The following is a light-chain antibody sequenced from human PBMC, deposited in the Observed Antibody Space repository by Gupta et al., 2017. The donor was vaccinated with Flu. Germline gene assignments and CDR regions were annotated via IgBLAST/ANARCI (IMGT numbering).Light chain of an antibody. CDR3: SQWDDILHGPV. CDR1: SSHSGSGS. J-gene: IGLJ3*02. V-gene: IGLV1-44*01. CDR2: NTD. Sequence: RVSISCSGTSSHSGSGSVSWYQQFPGAAPKVLIYNTDERPSGAAARFSGTKSGASASLVIDGLQSEDEAIYYCSQWDDILHGPVFGGGTYLTVL.